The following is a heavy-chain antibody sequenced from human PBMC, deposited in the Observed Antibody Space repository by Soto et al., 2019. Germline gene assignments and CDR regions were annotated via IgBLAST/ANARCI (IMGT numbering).Heavy chain of an antibody. D-gene: IGHD3-10*01. J-gene: IGHJ6*02. CDR3: ARDSNYYGSGSYYPGYYYGMDV. Sequence: GESLKISCKGSGYSFTSYWIGWVRQMPGKGLEWMGTIYPGDSDTRYSPSFQGQVTISADKSISTAYLQWSSLKASDTAMYYCARDSNYYGSGSYYPGYYYGMDVWGQGTTVTVSS. V-gene: IGHV5-51*01. CDR1: GYSFTSYW. CDR2: IYPGDSDT.